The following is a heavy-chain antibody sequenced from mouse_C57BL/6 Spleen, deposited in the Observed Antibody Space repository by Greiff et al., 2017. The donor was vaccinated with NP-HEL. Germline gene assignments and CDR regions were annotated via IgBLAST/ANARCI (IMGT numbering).Heavy chain of an antibody. CDR2: IHPNSGST. J-gene: IGHJ1*03. V-gene: IGHV1-64*01. CDR1: GYTFTSYW. D-gene: IGHD2-4*01. Sequence: QVQLQQPGAELVKPGASVKLSCKASGYTFTSYWMHWVKQRPGQGLEWIGMIHPNSGSTNYNEKFKSKATLTVDKSSSTAYMQLSSLTSEDSAVYYCARSDYDYDVYWYFDVWGTGTTVTVSS. CDR3: ARSDYDYDVYWYFDV.